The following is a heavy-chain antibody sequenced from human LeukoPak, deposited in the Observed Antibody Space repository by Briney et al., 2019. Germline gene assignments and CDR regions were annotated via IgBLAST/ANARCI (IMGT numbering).Heavy chain of an antibody. CDR3: ARAPPRFYGSGSYYLDY. V-gene: IGHV1-2*02. CDR2: INPNSGGT. Sequence: ASVKASCKASGYTFTGYYMHWVRQAPGQGLEWMGWINPNSGGTNYAQKFQGRVTMTRDTSISTAYMELSRLRSDDTAVYYCARAPPRFYGSGSYYLDYWGQGTLVTVSS. CDR1: GYTFTGYY. D-gene: IGHD3-10*01. J-gene: IGHJ4*02.